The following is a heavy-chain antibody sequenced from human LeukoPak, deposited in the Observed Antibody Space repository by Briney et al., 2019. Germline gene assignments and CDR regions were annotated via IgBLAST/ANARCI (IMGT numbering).Heavy chain of an antibody. CDR2: ISGSGATT. D-gene: IGHD6-6*01. Sequence: GGSLRLSCTASGLIFTNYAMTWVRQAPGKGLEWVSPISGSGATTYSADSVKGRFTISRDNSKNTLYLQMSTLRADDTATYYCAKGQERTRIAARPSALDFWGQGTLVTVSS. V-gene: IGHV3-23*01. J-gene: IGHJ4*02. CDR3: AKGQERTRIAARPSALDF. CDR1: GLIFTNYA.